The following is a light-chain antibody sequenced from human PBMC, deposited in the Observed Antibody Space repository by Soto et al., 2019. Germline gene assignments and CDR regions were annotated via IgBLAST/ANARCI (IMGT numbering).Light chain of an antibody. CDR2: EGS. V-gene: IGLV2-23*01. Sequence: QSALTQPASVSGSPGQSITISCTGTSSDVGSYDLVSWYQQHPGKAPKLMIYEGSQRPSRVSNRFSGSKTGITASLTISGLQGEDEADYYCCSYAPSDTLVFGGGTKVTVL. J-gene: IGLJ2*01. CDR3: CSYAPSDTLV. CDR1: SSDVGSYDL.